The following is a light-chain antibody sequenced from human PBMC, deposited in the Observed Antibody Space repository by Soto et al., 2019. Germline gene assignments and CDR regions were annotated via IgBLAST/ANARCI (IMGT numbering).Light chain of an antibody. CDR3: QQYNSWYT. J-gene: IGKJ2*01. CDR2: KAS. CDR1: QSISSW. V-gene: IGKV1-5*03. Sequence: DIQMTQSPSTLSASVGDRVTITCRASQSISSWLAWYQRKPGKAPKLLIYKASSLESGVPSRFSGSGSGTEFTLTISSLQPDDFATYYCQQYNSWYTFGQGTKLEIK.